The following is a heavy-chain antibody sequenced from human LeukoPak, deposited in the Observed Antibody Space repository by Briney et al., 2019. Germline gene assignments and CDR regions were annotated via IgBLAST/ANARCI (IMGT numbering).Heavy chain of an antibody. CDR3: ARYFSSSLDYFDY. D-gene: IGHD6-13*01. CDR2: IYYSGST. V-gene: IGHV4-59*08. CDR1: GGSISSYY. J-gene: IGHJ4*02. Sequence: SETLSLTCTVSGGSISSYYWSWIRQPPGKALEWIGYIYYSGSTNYNPSLKSRVTISVDTSKNQFSLKLSSVTAADTAVYYCARYFSSSLDYFDYWGQGTLVTVSS.